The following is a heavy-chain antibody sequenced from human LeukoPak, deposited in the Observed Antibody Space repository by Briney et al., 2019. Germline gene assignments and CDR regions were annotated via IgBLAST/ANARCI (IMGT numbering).Heavy chain of an antibody. Sequence: GGSLRLSCAASGFTFSNYWMHWVRQAPGKGLEWVAVISYDGSNKYYADSVKGRFTISRDNSKNTLYLQMNSLRAEDTAVYYCARVGIQLWSQVYFDYWGQGTLVTVSS. CDR1: GFTFSNYW. CDR2: ISYDGSNK. V-gene: IGHV3-30-3*01. D-gene: IGHD5-18*01. CDR3: ARVGIQLWSQVYFDY. J-gene: IGHJ4*02.